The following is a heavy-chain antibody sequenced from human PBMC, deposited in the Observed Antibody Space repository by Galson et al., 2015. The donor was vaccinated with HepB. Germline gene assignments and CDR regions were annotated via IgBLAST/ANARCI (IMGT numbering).Heavy chain of an antibody. CDR3: ARTGYSGCEVEQLETSYYYYYGMDV. CDR1: GGTFSSYA. Sequence: SVKVSCKASGGTFSSYAISWVRQAPGQGLEWMGRIIPILGIANYAQKFQGRVTITADKSTSTAYMELSSLRTEDTAVYYCARTGYSGCEVEQLETSYYYYYGMDVWGQGTTVTVSS. D-gene: IGHD5-12*01. V-gene: IGHV1-69*04. CDR2: IIPILGIA. J-gene: IGHJ6*02.